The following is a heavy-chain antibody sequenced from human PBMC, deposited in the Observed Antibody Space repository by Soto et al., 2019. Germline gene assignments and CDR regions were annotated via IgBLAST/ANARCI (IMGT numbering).Heavy chain of an antibody. V-gene: IGHV3-48*01. Sequence: WGSLRLSCAASGFTFSSYSMNWVRQAPGKGLEWVSYISSSSSTIYYADSVKGRFTISRDNAKNSLYLQMNSLRAEDTAVYYCARDVTMVRGVITNWFDPWGQGTLVTVSS. CDR2: ISSSSSTI. D-gene: IGHD3-10*01. J-gene: IGHJ5*02. CDR1: GFTFSSYS. CDR3: ARDVTMVRGVITNWFDP.